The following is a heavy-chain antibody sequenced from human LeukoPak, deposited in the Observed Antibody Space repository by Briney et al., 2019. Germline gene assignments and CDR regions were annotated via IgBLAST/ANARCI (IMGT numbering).Heavy chain of an antibody. CDR1: GFPFRSYG. J-gene: IGHJ4*02. Sequence: GGSLRLSCAASGFPFRSYGMHWVRQAPGKGLDWVAFIRYDGSNKFYSDSVRGRFTISRDNSKSTLYLQMNSLRPEDTAVYYCAREDGWGQGTLVTVSS. CDR2: IRYDGSNK. V-gene: IGHV3-30*02. D-gene: IGHD4-17*01. CDR3: AREDG.